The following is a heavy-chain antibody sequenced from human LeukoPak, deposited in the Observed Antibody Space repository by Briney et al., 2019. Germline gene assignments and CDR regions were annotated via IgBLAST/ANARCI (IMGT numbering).Heavy chain of an antibody. CDR1: GFTFSNYN. CDR2: ISSSSSYI. J-gene: IGHJ4*02. Sequence: GGSLRLCCAASGFTFSNYNFYWVRTAPGKGLEWVSSISSSSSYIYYADSVKGRFTISRDNAKNSLYLQMNSLRAEDTAVYYCAGFQPRDYWGQGTLVTVSS. V-gene: IGHV3-21*01. CDR3: AGFQPRDY.